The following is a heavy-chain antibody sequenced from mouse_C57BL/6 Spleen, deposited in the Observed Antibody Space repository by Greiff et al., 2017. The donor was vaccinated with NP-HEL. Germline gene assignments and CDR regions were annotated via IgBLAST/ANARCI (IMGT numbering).Heavy chain of an antibody. D-gene: IGHD2-5*01. V-gene: IGHV1-64*01. CDR2: IHPNSGST. CDR1: GYTFTSYW. CDR3: ARSYSNSWFAY. J-gene: IGHJ3*01. Sequence: QVQLQQPGAELVKPGASVKLSCKASGYTFTSYWMHWVKQRPGQGLEWIGMIHPNSGSTNYNEKFKSKATLTVDKSSSTADMQLSSLTSEDSAVYYCARSYSNSWFAYWGQGTLVTVSA.